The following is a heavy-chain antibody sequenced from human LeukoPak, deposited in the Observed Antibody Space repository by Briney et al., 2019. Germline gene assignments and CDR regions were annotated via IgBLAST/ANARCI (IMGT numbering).Heavy chain of an antibody. J-gene: IGHJ4*02. D-gene: IGHD3-3*01. V-gene: IGHV3-74*01. CDR3: ARVIRDFWSGDVHFDY. CDR2: INSDGSST. CDR1: GFTFSSYW. Sequence: GGSLRLSCAASGFTFSSYWMHWVRQAPGKGLVLVSRINSDGSSTSYADSVKGRFTISRDNTKNTLYLQMHSLRAKATAVYYCARVIRDFWSGDVHFDYWGQRTLVTVSS.